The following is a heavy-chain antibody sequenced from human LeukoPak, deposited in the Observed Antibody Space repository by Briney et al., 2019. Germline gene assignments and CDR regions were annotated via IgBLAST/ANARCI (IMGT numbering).Heavy chain of an antibody. CDR3: ARAYYDILTGYYYFDY. D-gene: IGHD3-9*01. CDR1: GGSISSYY. Sequence: KPSETLSLTCTVSGGSISSYYWSWIRQPPGKGLEWIGSIYYSGSTSYNPSLKSRVTISVDTSKNQFSLRLRSVTAADTAVYYCARAYYDILTGYYYFDYWGQGTLVTVSS. CDR2: IYYSGST. V-gene: IGHV4-59*01. J-gene: IGHJ4*02.